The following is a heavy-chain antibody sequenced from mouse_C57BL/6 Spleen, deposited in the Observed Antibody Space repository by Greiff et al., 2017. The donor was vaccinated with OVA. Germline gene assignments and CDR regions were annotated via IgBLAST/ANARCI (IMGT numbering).Heavy chain of an antibody. CDR2: IHPNSGST. D-gene: IGHD1-1*01. CDR3: ARIYYYGSLDY. J-gene: IGHJ2*01. CDR1: GYTFTSYW. V-gene: IGHV1-64*01. Sequence: VKLQQPGAELVKPGASVKLSCKASGYTFTSYWMHWVKQRPGQGLEWIGMIHPNSGSTNYNEKFKSKATLTVDKSSSTAYMQLSSLTSEDSAVYYCARIYYYGSLDYWGQGTTLTVSS.